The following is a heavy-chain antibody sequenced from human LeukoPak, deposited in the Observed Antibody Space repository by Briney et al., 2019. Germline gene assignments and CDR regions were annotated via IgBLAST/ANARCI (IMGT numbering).Heavy chain of an antibody. CDR3: ARLNRGYCYGTTCYMEPGAGH. CDR2: IREDGSEK. CDR1: GFTFSSYW. J-gene: IGHJ4*02. D-gene: IGHD2/OR15-2a*01. V-gene: IGHV3-7*01. Sequence: GSLRLSCAASGFTFSSYWMTWVRQAPGKELECVANIREDGSEKYYVDSVKGRFTISRDDAKNSLYLQMNSLRAEDTALYYCARLNRGYCYGTTCYMEPGAGHWGQGTLVTVSS.